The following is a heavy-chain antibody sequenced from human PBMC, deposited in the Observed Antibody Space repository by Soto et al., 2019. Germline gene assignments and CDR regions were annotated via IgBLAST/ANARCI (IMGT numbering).Heavy chain of an antibody. CDR3: SGGVGDAF. D-gene: IGHD1-26*01. CDR1: ESTVRRDW. CDR2: INQDGSEK. V-gene: IGHV3-7*04. Sequence: GSLRLSCTIYESTVRRDWMNWVRQAPGKGLEWVAHINQDGSEKYYADSVKGRFTISRDNANNLLSLQMNSLGAGDTAMYYCSGGVGDAFWGQGTLVTVSS. J-gene: IGHJ4*02.